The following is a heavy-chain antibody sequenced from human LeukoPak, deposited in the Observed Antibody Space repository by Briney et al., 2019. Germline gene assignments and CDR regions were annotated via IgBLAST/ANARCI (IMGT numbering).Heavy chain of an antibody. Sequence: SETLSLTCAVSGGSISSGGYSWSWIRQPPGKGLEWIGYIYHSGSTYYNPSLKSRVTISVDRSKDQFSLKLSSVTAADTAVYYCARASSGYYYDYWGQGTLVTVSS. CDR3: ARASSGYYYDY. CDR2: IYHSGST. J-gene: IGHJ4*02. D-gene: IGHD3-22*01. CDR1: GGSISSGGYS. V-gene: IGHV4-30-2*01.